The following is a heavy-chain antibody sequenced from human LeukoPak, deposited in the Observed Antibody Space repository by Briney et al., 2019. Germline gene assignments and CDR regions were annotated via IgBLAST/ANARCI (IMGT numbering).Heavy chain of an antibody. V-gene: IGHV4-59*08. D-gene: IGHD5-24*01. J-gene: IGHJ4*02. CDR1: GGSISSYY. CDR3: ARRRGDGYSDY. Sequence: ASETLSLTCTVSGGSISSYYWSCIRQPPGKGLEWIGYIYNSGSTNYNPSLKSRVTISLDTSKNQFSLRLSSVTAADTAVYYCARRRGDGYSDYWGQGTLVTVSS. CDR2: IYNSGST.